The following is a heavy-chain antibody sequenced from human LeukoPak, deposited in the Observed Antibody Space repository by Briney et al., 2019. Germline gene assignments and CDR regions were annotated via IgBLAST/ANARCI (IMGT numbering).Heavy chain of an antibody. CDR2: ISTSGSSI. D-gene: IGHD3-3*01. J-gene: IGHJ1*01. Sequence: GGSLRLSCAASGFSFRSYEMNWVRQAPGKGLEWVSYISTSGSSIHYADSVRGRFTISRDNAKNSLYLQMNSLRVGDTAVYYCAPTIFGLIALWGQGTLVTVSS. V-gene: IGHV3-48*03. CDR1: GFSFRSYE. CDR3: APTIFGLIAL.